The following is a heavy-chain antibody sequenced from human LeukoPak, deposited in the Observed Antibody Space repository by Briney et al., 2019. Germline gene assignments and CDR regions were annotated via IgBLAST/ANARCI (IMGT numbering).Heavy chain of an antibody. V-gene: IGHV3-43*02. D-gene: IGHD6-19*01. CDR2: ISGDGGNT. Sequence: PGGSLRLSCAASGFTFDDYAMHWVRQAPGKGLEWVSLISGDGGNTYYADSVKGRFTISRDNSKNSLYLQMNSLRTEDTALYYCGRGGHITVAGFDYWGQGTLVTVSS. CDR1: GFTFDDYA. CDR3: GRGGHITVAGFDY. J-gene: IGHJ4*02.